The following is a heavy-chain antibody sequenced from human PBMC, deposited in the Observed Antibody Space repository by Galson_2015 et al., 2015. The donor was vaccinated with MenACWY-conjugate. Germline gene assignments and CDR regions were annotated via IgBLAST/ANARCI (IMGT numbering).Heavy chain of an antibody. Sequence: SLRLSCAASGFTFSSYAMSWVRQAPGKGLAWVSAISGSTGGTYYADSVKGRLTISRDNSKNTLYLQIDSLRAEDTAVYYCAKDRPPYCTNGVCYLVWAFDIWGQGTMVTVSS. CDR2: ISGSTGGT. CDR3: AKDRPPYCTNGVCYLVWAFDI. D-gene: IGHD2-8*01. V-gene: IGHV3-23*01. J-gene: IGHJ3*02. CDR1: GFTFSSYA.